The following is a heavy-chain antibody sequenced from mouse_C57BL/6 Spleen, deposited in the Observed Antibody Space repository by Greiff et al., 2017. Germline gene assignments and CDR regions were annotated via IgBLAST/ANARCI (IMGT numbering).Heavy chain of an antibody. D-gene: IGHD3-2*02. Sequence: VQLQQSGTVLARPGASVKMSCKTSGYTSTSYWMHWVKQRPGQGLEWIWAIYPGNSDTSYNQKFKGKAKLTAVTSASTAYMELSSLTNEDSAVYYCTREREQLRLHDYWGQGTTLTVSS. CDR3: TREREQLRLHDY. CDR2: IYPGNSDT. CDR1: GYTSTSYW. J-gene: IGHJ2*01. V-gene: IGHV1-5*01.